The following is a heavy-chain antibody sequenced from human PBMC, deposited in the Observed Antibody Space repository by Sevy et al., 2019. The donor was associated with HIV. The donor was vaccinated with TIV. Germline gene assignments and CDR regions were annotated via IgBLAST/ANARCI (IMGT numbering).Heavy chain of an antibody. J-gene: IGHJ6*02. CDR2: ISNSGDRT. V-gene: IGHV3-23*01. CDR1: GFSFNTYA. CDR3: ARDMTRTAYYDFWSGYYGGMDV. D-gene: IGHD3-3*01. Sequence: GGSLRLSCAASGFSFNTYAMTWVRQAPGKGLEWVSVISNSGDRTYYADSVKGRFTISRDNSKNTLYLQMISLRAEDTAVYYCARDMTRTAYYDFWSGYYGGMDVWGQGTTVTVSS.